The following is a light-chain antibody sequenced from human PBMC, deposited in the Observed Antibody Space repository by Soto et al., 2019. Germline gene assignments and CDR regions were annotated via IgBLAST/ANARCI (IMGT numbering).Light chain of an antibody. V-gene: IGLV1-40*01. CDR1: SSNIGAGYD. J-gene: IGLJ1*01. CDR2: GSS. CDR3: QSYDSSLSGYV. Sequence: QAVVTQPPSVSGAPGQTVTISCTGSSSNIGAGYDVHWYQQLPGTAPKVLIYGSSYRPSGVPDRFSGSKSGTSASLAITGLQAEDEADYYCQSYDSSLSGYVFGTGTKVTVL.